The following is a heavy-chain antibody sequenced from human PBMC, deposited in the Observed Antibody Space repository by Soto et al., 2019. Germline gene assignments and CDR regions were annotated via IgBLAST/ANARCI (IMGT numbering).Heavy chain of an antibody. CDR2: IFQSGST. CDR1: GGTIRSPDW. V-gene: IGHV4-4*02. J-gene: IGHJ5*02. D-gene: IGHD6-19*01. Sequence: KPSETLSLTCGVSGGTIRSPDWWTWVRQPPGKGLEWIGEIFQSGSTNYTPSLESRVTISVDKSKNQFSLTLTSVTAADTAVYFCARGRGRYSSGWYWLDPWGQGILVTVYS. CDR3: ARGRGRYSSGWYWLDP.